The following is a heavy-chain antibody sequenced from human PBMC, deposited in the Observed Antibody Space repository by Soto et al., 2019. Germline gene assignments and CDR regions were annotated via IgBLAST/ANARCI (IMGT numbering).Heavy chain of an antibody. CDR3: ARGDATKIVVTTYYAMDV. CDR2: IIPVFGTA. D-gene: IGHD4-17*01. CDR1: GGSLSNYG. J-gene: IGHJ6*02. V-gene: IGHV1-69*12. Sequence: QVQLVQSGAEVKKPGSSVKVSCKASGGSLSNYGISWVRQAPGQGLEWMGGIIPVFGTANYAQKFQGGVTISADESTNIVYMDGTSLRSEDTAVYYCARGDATKIVVTTYYAMDVWGQGTTVTVSS.